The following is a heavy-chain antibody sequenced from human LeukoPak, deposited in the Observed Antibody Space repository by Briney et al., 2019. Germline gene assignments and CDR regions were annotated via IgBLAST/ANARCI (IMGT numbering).Heavy chain of an antibody. V-gene: IGHV3-74*01. CDR2: ISPDGSSA. Sequence: GGSLRLSCAASGFAFSSYWMNWIRQAPGTGLVWVSRISPDGSSAINADSVKGRFTISRDNAKNTLFLRMNSLRVEDTAVYYCVAYNWGSEIDYWGQGALVTVSS. J-gene: IGHJ4*02. D-gene: IGHD3-16*01. CDR3: VAYNWGSEIDY. CDR1: GFAFSSYW.